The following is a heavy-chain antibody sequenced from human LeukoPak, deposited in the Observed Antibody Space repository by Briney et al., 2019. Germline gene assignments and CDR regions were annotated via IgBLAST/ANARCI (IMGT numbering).Heavy chain of an antibody. CDR3: ARNFDS. Sequence: GGSLTLSCAASGFTFSYNAMTWLRQARGEGLEWVSSISGSGDSSYYADSVKGRFTISRDNAENSLYLQMNSLRAEDTAVYYCARNFDSWGQGTLVTVSS. D-gene: IGHD2/OR15-2a*01. CDR2: ISGSGDSS. V-gene: IGHV3-23*01. J-gene: IGHJ4*02. CDR1: GFTFSYNA.